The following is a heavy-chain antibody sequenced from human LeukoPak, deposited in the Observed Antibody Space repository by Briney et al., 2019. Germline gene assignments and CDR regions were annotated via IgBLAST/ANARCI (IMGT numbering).Heavy chain of an antibody. CDR1: GGTFSIYA. CDR2: IIPIFGTA. CDR3: AMAGLGCSSTSCYNLVDY. Sequence: RASVTVSCKASGGTFSIYAISWVRQAPGQGLEWMGGIIPIFGTANYAQEFQGRVTITTDESTSTAYMELSSLRSEDTAVYYCAMAGLGCSSTSCYNLVDYWGQGTLVTVSS. D-gene: IGHD2-2*02. V-gene: IGHV1-69*05. J-gene: IGHJ4*02.